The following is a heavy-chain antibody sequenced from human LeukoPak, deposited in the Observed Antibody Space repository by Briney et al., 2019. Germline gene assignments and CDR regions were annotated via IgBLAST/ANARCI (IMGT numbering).Heavy chain of an antibody. J-gene: IGHJ4*02. CDR1: GGSISNTNYY. Sequence: PSETLSLTCSVSGGSISNTNYYWGWIRQPPGKGLEWIASIYHSGRTDYNPSLKSRVTISVDTSKNQFSLKLSSVTAADTAVYYCARAIVGADFDYWGQGTLVTVSS. CDR3: ARAIVGADFDY. D-gene: IGHD1-26*01. CDR2: IYHSGRT. V-gene: IGHV4-39*07.